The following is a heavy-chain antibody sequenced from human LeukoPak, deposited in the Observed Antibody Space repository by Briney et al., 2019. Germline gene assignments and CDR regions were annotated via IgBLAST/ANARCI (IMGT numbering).Heavy chain of an antibody. D-gene: IGHD4-17*01. Sequence: GGSLRLSCAASGFTFSSYGMHWVRQAPGKGLEWVAFIRYDGSNKYYADSVKGRFTISRDNSKNTLYLQMNSLRAEDTAVYYCAKDFHGDYVHYYYMGVWGKGTTVTISS. CDR1: GFTFSSYG. CDR2: IRYDGSNK. V-gene: IGHV3-30*02. CDR3: AKDFHGDYVHYYYMGV. J-gene: IGHJ6*03.